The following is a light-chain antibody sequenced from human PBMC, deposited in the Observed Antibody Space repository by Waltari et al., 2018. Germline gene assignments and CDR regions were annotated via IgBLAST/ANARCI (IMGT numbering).Light chain of an antibody. Sequence: EVLLTQSPGTLSLSPGERATLSCRASQSVSRALAWYQQKPGQAPRLLIYGASIRATGIPDRFSGSGSGTDFSLTISRLEPADSAMYYCQHYVRLPATFGQGTKVEIK. CDR1: QSVSRA. CDR2: GAS. CDR3: QHYVRLPAT. J-gene: IGKJ1*01. V-gene: IGKV3-20*01.